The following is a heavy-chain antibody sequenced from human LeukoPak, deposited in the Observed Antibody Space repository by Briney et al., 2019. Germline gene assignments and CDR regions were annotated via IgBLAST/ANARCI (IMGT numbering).Heavy chain of an antibody. CDR3: AKGIRSTGTYYLDY. V-gene: IGHV3-9*01. J-gene: IGHJ4*02. CDR2: ISWNSGSR. Sequence: GGSLRLFCAASGFTFDDYAVQWVRQAPGEGMEWVSGISWNSGSRGYGDSVKGRFTISRDNAKNSLYLQMNSLRAEDTALYYCAKGIRSTGTYYLDYWGQGTLVTVSS. CDR1: GFTFDDYA. D-gene: IGHD1-14*01.